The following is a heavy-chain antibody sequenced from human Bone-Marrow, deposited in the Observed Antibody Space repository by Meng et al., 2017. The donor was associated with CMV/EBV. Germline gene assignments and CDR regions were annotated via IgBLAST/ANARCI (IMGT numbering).Heavy chain of an antibody. Sequence: GEFLKIAGAASGFTVSSYAMHWVRQAPGKGLEWVAVISYDGSNKYYADSVKGRFTISRDNSKNTLYLQMNSLRAEDTAVYYCARAALAEDYGYYYGMPVWGQGTTVTVSS. D-gene: IGHD4-17*01. J-gene: IGHJ6*02. CDR3: ARAALAEDYGYYYGMPV. CDR2: ISYDGSNK. CDR1: GFTVSSYA. V-gene: IGHV3-30*04.